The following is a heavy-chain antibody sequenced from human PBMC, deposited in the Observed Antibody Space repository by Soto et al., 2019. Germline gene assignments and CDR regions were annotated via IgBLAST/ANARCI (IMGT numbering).Heavy chain of an antibody. CDR2: ISWNSGSI. V-gene: IGHV3-9*01. Sequence: EVQLVESGGGLVQPGRSLRLSCAASGFTFDDYAMHWVRQAPGKGLEWVSGISWNSGSIGYADSVKGRFTISRDNAKNSLYLQMNSLRVEDTAIYYCASTPWNYGENRYFDYWGQGTLVTVSS. CDR3: ASTPWNYGENRYFDY. J-gene: IGHJ4*02. CDR1: GFTFDDYA. D-gene: IGHD1-7*01.